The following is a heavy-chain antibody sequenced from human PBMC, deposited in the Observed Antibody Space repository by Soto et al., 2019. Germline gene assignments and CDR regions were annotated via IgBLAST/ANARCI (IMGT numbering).Heavy chain of an antibody. Sequence: ASLKVSCKAAGYTFISYHIHWVRQAPGQGLEWMGIINPSGGSTTYAQKFQGRVTMTRDTSTSTVYMELSSLRSEDTAVYYCARDPGANWFDPWGQGTLVTVSS. CDR3: ARDPGANWFDP. V-gene: IGHV1-46*01. J-gene: IGHJ5*02. CDR2: INPSGGST. CDR1: GYTFISYH.